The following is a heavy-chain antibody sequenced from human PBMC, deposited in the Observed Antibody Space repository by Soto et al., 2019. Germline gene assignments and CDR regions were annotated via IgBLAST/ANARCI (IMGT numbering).Heavy chain of an antibody. CDR3: ATFGVIGEPFDF. CDR1: GVVLGSDAYY. J-gene: IGHJ4*02. CDR2: IYYSGST. V-gene: IGHV4-30-4*08. D-gene: IGHD3-10*01. Sequence: PSETLSLTCTVSGVVLGSDAYYWSWIRQHPGKGLEWIGNIYYSGSTDYNPSLKSRVNISVDTSKNQFSLKLSSVTAADTAVYYCATFGVIGEPFDFWGQGTLVTVSS.